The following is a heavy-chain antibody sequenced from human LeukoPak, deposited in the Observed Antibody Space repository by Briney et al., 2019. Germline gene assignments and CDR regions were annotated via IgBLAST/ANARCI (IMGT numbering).Heavy chain of an antibody. Sequence: GGSLRLSCAGSEFAVSNSYMSWVRQAPGKGLEWVSIIYSGGITYYTDSVKGRFTISRDNSKNTLYLQMNSLRDDDTAVYYCMRDSTTFRFGFWGQGTLVTVSS. CDR2: IYSGGIT. J-gene: IGHJ4*02. D-gene: IGHD4-11*01. CDR3: MRDSTTFRFGF. V-gene: IGHV3-53*01. CDR1: EFAVSNSY.